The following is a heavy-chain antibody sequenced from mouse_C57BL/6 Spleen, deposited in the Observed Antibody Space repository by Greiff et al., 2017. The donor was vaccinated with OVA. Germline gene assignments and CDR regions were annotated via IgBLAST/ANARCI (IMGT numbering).Heavy chain of an antibody. CDR1: GYKFTGYW. J-gene: IGHJ2*01. CDR2: ILPGSGST. Sequence: QVQLKESGAELMKPGASVKLSCKATGYKFTGYWIEWVKQRPGHGLEWIGEILPGSGSTNYNEKFKGKATFTADTSSNTAYMQLSSLTTEDSAIYYCAREDTTVVDGVYFDYWGQGTTLTVSS. D-gene: IGHD1-1*01. CDR3: AREDTTVVDGVYFDY. V-gene: IGHV1-9*01.